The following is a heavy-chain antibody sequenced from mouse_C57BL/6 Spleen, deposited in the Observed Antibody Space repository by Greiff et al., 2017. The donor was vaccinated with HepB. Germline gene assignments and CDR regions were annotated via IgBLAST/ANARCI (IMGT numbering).Heavy chain of an antibody. Sequence: EVQLQQSGPGLVKPSQSLSLTCTVTGYSITSGYGWNWIRQFPGNKLEWMGYISYSGSTNYNPSLKSRISITGDTSKNQFFLQLNSVTTEDTATYYCARTARIKYWGQGTTLTVSS. CDR3: ARTARIKY. V-gene: IGHV3-2*02. D-gene: IGHD1-2*01. J-gene: IGHJ2*01. CDR1: GYSITSGYG. CDR2: ISYSGST.